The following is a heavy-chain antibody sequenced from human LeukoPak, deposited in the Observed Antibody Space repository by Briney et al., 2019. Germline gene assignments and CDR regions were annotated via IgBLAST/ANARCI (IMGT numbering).Heavy chain of an antibody. CDR1: GASFSDYY. Sequence: SETLSLTCAVYGASFSDYYWSWIRQPLGKGLEWIGEINHRGSTIYNPSLKSRVTISVDTSQNHFSLKLTSVTAADTAVYYCARETAAAGRGGFDYWGQGTLATVSS. J-gene: IGHJ4*02. V-gene: IGHV4-34*01. D-gene: IGHD6-13*01. CDR2: INHRGST. CDR3: ARETAAAGRGGFDY.